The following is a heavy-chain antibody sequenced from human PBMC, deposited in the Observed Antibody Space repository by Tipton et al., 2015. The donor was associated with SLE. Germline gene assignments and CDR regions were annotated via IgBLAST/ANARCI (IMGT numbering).Heavy chain of an antibody. CDR1: GFTFSSYW. J-gene: IGHJ4*02. V-gene: IGHV3-30*02. CDR3: AKDRSWSSSTLDH. D-gene: IGHD6-6*01. Sequence: EASGFTFSSYWMHWVRQAPGKGLEWVALIRYDGSKEYYADSVKGRLTISRDNSKNTLYLQMNSLRSEDTAVYYCAKDRSWSSSTLDHWGQGTLVTVSS. CDR2: IRYDGSKE.